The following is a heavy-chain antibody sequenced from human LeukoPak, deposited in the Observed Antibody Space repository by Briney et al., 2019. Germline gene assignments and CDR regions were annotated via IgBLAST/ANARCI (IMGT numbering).Heavy chain of an antibody. CDR1: GFTFSDHY. CDR2: SRSKFHSYST. J-gene: IGHJ3*02. V-gene: IGHV3-72*01. CDR3: ARDLKPADAFDI. Sequence: PGGSLRLSCAASGFTFSDHYMDWVRQAPGKGLEWVGRSRSKFHSYSTEYAASVRGRFTISRDESKDSLYLQMNSLRAEDTAVYYCARDLKPADAFDIWGQGTMVTVSS.